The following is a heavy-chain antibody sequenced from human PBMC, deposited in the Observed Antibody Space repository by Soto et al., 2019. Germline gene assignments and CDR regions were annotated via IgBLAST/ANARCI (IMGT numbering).Heavy chain of an antibody. Sequence: GGSLRLSCAASGFTVSSNYMSWVRQAPGKGLEWVSVIYSGGSTYYADSVKGRFTISRDNSKNTLYLQMNSLRAEDTAVYYCARVMMGRYTAMVRGAFDIWGQGTMVTVSS. J-gene: IGHJ3*02. D-gene: IGHD5-18*01. CDR3: ARVMMGRYTAMVRGAFDI. V-gene: IGHV3-53*01. CDR1: GFTVSSNY. CDR2: IYSGGST.